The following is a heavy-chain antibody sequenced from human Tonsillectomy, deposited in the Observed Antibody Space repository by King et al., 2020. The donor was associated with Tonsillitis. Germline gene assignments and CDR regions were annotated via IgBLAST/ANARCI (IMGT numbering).Heavy chain of an antibody. CDR3: ARVLNDYDTSGYWSLEYYYYDGRDI. CDR1: GFTFSDYT. J-gene: IGHJ6*02. Sequence: DVQLVESGGGLVKPGGSLRLSCSASGFTFSDYTMNWVRQAPGKGLEWVSSISSTTSYIYYADSVKGRFTLSRDNATNSLYLQMNSLRAEDTAVYYCARVLNDYDTSGYWSLEYYYYDGRDIWGQGTTVTVSS. D-gene: IGHD3-22*01. CDR2: ISSTTSYI. V-gene: IGHV3-21*01.